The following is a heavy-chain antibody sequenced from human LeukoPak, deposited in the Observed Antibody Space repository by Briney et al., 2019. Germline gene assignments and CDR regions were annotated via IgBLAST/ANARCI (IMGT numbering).Heavy chain of an antibody. Sequence: GGSLRLSCAASGFTFSSYGMHWVRQAPGKGLEWVAFIRYDGSNKYYADSVKGRFTISRDNSKNTLYLQMNSLRAEDTAVYYCARDRSSTFDYWGQGTLVTVSS. V-gene: IGHV3-30*02. D-gene: IGHD6-13*01. CDR2: IRYDGSNK. CDR3: ARDRSSTFDY. J-gene: IGHJ4*02. CDR1: GFTFSSYG.